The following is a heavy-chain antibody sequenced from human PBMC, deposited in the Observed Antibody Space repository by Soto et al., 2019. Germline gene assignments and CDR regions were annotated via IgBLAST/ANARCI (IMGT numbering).Heavy chain of an antibody. CDR3: AKDPTGNNAFDI. D-gene: IGHD3-9*01. V-gene: IGHV3-23*01. Sequence: PGGTLRLSCAASGFTFSSYAMSWVRQAPGKGLEWVSAISGSGGSTYYADSVEGRFTISRDNSKNTLYLQMNSLRAEDTAVYYCAKDPTGNNAFDIWGQGTMVTVS. CDR2: ISGSGGST. J-gene: IGHJ3*02. CDR1: GFTFSSYA.